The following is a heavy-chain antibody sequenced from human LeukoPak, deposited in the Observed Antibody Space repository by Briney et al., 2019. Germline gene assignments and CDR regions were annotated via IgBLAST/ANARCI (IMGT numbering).Heavy chain of an antibody. CDR3: ARINKIFGVVIGIDY. CDR1: GFTFNSYW. J-gene: IGHJ4*02. CDR2: INNDGSST. D-gene: IGHD3-3*01. Sequence: GGSLRLSCAASGFTFNSYWMHWVRQAPGKGLVWVSRINNDGSSTNYADSVKGRFTISRDNAKNTLYLQMNSLRAEDTAVYYCARINKIFGVVIGIDYWGQGTLVTASS. V-gene: IGHV3-74*01.